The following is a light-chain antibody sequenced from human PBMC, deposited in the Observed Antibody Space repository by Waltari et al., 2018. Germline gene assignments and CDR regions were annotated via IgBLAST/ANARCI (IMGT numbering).Light chain of an antibody. CDR3: QSYDSSLSVYV. CDR1: SSNIGAGYD. CDR2: CNS. J-gene: IGLJ1*01. V-gene: IGLV1-40*01. Sequence: QSVLTQPPSVSGAPGQRVTISCTGSSSNIGAGYDVHWYQPLPGTAPKLLIYCNSNRPSGVPDRFSGSKSGTSASLAITGLQAEDEADYYCQSYDSSLSVYVFGTGTKVTVL.